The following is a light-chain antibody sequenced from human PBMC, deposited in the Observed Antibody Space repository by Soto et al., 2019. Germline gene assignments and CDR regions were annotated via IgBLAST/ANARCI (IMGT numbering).Light chain of an antibody. V-gene: IGKV1-5*01. CDR1: QSISSW. CDR2: DAS. J-gene: IGKJ4*01. Sequence: DIQMTQSPSTLSASVGDRVTITCRASQSISSWLAWYQQKPGKAPKLLIYDASSLESGVPSRFSGSGSGTEFTLTISSLQPDDFATSNCQQYNSYPHTFGGGTKV. CDR3: QQYNSYPHT.